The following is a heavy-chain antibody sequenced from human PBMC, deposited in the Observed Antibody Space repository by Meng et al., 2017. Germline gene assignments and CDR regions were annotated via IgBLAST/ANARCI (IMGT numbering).Heavy chain of an antibody. D-gene: IGHD6-19*01. J-gene: IGHJ1*01. Sequence: GESLKISCAVSGFTFSSYAMHWVRQAPGKGLEWVAVISYDGSNKYYADSVKGRFTISRDNSKNTLYLQMNSLRAEDTAVYYCARDRALYSSGWYRTSQHWGQGTLVTVSS. CDR3: ARDRALYSSGWYRTSQH. CDR1: GFTFSSYA. CDR2: ISYDGSNK. V-gene: IGHV3-30*04.